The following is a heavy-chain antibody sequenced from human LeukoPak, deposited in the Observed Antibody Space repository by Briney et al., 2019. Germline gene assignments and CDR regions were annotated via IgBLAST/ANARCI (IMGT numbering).Heavy chain of an antibody. CDR1: GFTFSSYG. CDR3: AKRMDIVVVPAADFDY. Sequence: PGGSLRLSCAASGFTFSSYGMHWVRQAPGKRLEWVAFIRYDGSNKYYADSVKRRFTISRDNSKNTLYLQMNSLRAEDTAVYYCAKRMDIVVVPAADFDYWGQGTLVTVSS. J-gene: IGHJ4*02. D-gene: IGHD2-2*03. V-gene: IGHV3-30*02. CDR2: IRYDGSNK.